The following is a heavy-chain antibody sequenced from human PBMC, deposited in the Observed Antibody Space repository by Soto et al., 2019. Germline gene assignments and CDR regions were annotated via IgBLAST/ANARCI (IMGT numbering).Heavy chain of an antibody. V-gene: IGHV1-46*01. CDR3: ATKGDNGGFDY. CDR2: INPSGGTT. J-gene: IGHJ4*02. Sequence: ASVKVSCKASGYTFTRYYIHWVRQAPGQGLEWMGIINPSGGTTSYAQKFQGRVTMTRDTSTSTVYMELSSLRSDDTAVYYCATKGDNGGFDYWGQGALVTVS. D-gene: IGHD2-21*01. CDR1: GYTFTRYY.